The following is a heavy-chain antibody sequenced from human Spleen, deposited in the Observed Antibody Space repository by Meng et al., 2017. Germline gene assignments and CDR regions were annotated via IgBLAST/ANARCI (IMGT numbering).Heavy chain of an antibody. V-gene: IGHV4-31*01. CDR2: IYYSGST. Sequence: WVRQAPGKGLEWIGYIYYSGSTYYNPSLKSLVTISVDTSKNQFSLKLSSVTAADTAVYYCARVTTVTDIYFDYWGQGTLVTVSS. CDR3: ARVTTVTDIYFDY. J-gene: IGHJ4*02. D-gene: IGHD4-17*01.